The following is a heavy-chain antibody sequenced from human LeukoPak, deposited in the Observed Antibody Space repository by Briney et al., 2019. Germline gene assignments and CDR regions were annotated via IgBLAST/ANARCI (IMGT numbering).Heavy chain of an antibody. Sequence: PGGSLRLSCAASGFTVSSIYMSWVRQAPGKGLEWVSVIYSGALIYSGTGTYYADSVKGRFTISRDNSKNTLYLQMNNLRAEDTAVYYCAKDSSGPMYWGQGTLVTVSS. J-gene: IGHJ4*02. CDR3: AKDSSGPMY. CDR1: GFTVSSIY. V-gene: IGHV3-NL1*01. CDR2: IYSGALIYSGTGT. D-gene: IGHD6-19*01.